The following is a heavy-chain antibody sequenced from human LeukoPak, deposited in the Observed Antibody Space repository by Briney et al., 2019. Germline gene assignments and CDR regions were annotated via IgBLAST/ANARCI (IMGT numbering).Heavy chain of an antibody. CDR3: ARGIAAPGTGYYFDS. CDR1: GFTFSSYG. V-gene: IGHV3-21*01. J-gene: IGHJ4*02. D-gene: IGHD6-13*01. Sequence: PGGSLRLSCAASGFTFSSYGMNWVRQAPGKGLEWVSSITWSSSFIYYADSVKGRFTTSRDNAKNSLYLQMNSLRAEDTAVYYCARGIAAPGTGYYFDSWGQGTLVTVSS. CDR2: ITWSSSFI.